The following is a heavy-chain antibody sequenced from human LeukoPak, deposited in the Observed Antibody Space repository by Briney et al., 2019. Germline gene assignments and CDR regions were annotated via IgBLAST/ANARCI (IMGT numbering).Heavy chain of an antibody. D-gene: IGHD3-16*01. Sequence: GGSLRLPWLASGFTFSDSWMSWVRQGPGKGLEWVPGIKKEGSEKDYVDSVTRRFTISRDNEKNSLYLQMASLRAEDTAVYYCATYTNWVAGDVWGQGPTVSVSS. V-gene: IGHV3-7*01. CDR2: IKKEGSEK. J-gene: IGHJ6*02. CDR3: ATYTNWVAGDV. CDR1: GFTFSDSW.